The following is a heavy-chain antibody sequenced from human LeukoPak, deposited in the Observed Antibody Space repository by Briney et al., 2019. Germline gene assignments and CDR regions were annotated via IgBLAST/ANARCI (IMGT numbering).Heavy chain of an antibody. CDR3: ARLTGYSSESSFDP. Sequence: SETLSLTCSVSGGSISNYYWSWIRRPAGKGLEWIGRIYASGITDYKPSLKSRVTISVDTSKNQFSLKLRSVTAADTAVYYCARLTGYSSESSFDPWGQGTLVTVSS. CDR2: IYASGIT. V-gene: IGHV4-4*07. J-gene: IGHJ5*02. CDR1: GGSISNYY. D-gene: IGHD3-9*01.